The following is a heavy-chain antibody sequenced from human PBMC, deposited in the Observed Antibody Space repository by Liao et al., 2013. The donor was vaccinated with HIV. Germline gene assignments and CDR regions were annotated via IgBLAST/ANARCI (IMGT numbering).Heavy chain of an antibody. CDR2: IYYSGST. CDR3: ARVVTMIGYAFDI. D-gene: IGHD3-22*01. CDR1: GGSISSYY. J-gene: IGHJ3*02. V-gene: IGHV4-59*01. Sequence: QVQLQESGPGLVKPSETLSLTCTVSGGSISSYYWSWIRQPPGKGLEWIGYIYYSGSTNYNPSLKSRVTISVDTSKNQFSLKLSSVTAADTAVYYCARVVTMIGYAFDIWGQGTMVTVSS.